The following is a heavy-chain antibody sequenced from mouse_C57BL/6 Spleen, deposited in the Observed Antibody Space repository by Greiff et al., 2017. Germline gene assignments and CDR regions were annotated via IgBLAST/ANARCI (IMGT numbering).Heavy chain of an antibody. CDR3: TRSSPLWGRDY. CDR2: IDPETGGT. V-gene: IGHV1-15*01. Sequence: QVQLQQSGAELVRPGASVTLSCKASGYTFTDYEMHWVKQTPVHGLEWIGAIDPETGGTAYNQKFKGKAILTADKSSSTAYMELRSLTSEDSAVYYCTRSSPLWGRDYWGQGTTLTVSS. CDR1: GYTFTDYE. D-gene: IGHD1-1*02. J-gene: IGHJ2*01.